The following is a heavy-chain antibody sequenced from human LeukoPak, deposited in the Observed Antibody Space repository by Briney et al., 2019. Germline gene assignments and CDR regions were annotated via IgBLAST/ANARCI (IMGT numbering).Heavy chain of an antibody. Sequence: SETLSLTCAVSGGSISRGGYSWSWIRQPPGKGLEWIGYIYHSGSTYYNPSLKSRVTISVDRSKNQFSLKLSSVTAADTAVYYCARGGSGSYLYYFDYWGQGTLVTVSS. CDR3: ARGGSGSYLYYFDY. D-gene: IGHD3-10*01. CDR2: IYHSGST. CDR1: GGSISRGGYS. J-gene: IGHJ4*02. V-gene: IGHV4-30-2*01.